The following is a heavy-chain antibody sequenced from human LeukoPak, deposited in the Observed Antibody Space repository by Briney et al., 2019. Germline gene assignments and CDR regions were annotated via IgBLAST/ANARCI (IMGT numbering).Heavy chain of an antibody. CDR3: SRWGGYCSSTSCH. Sequence: GGSLRLSCAASGFTSSSYSMNWVRQAPGKGLEWVSSISSSSSYIYYADSVKGRFTISRDNAKNSLYLQMNSLRAEDTAVYYCSRWGGYCSSTSCHWGQGTLVTVSS. CDR1: GFTSSSYS. J-gene: IGHJ4*02. V-gene: IGHV3-21*01. D-gene: IGHD2-2*01. CDR2: ISSSSSYI.